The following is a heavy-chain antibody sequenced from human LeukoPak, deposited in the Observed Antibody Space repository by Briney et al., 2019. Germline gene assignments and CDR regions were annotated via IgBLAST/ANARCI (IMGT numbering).Heavy chain of an antibody. CDR3: VKIPTVTTRPDYFDY. V-gene: IGHV3-23*01. J-gene: IGHJ4*02. CDR1: GFTFSSYA. Sequence: GGSLTLSCAASGFTFSSYAMSWVRQAPGKGLDGVSIISGSGGSTYHADSVKSRFTISRDNSKNTLYMQMNNLRAEDTAVYYCVKIPTVTTRPDYFDYWGQGTLVTVSS. CDR2: ISGSGGST. D-gene: IGHD4-11*01.